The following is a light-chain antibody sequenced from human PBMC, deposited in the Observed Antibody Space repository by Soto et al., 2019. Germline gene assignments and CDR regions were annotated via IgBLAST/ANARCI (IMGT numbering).Light chain of an antibody. V-gene: IGLV1-44*01. CDR1: SSNIGSDT. J-gene: IGLJ2*01. Sequence: QAVVTQPPSASGSPGQRVAISCSGSSSNIGSDTVNWYQQLPGTAPKLLIYSTNQRPSGVPDRFSGSKSGTSGSLAISGLQSEDEADYYCAAWDDSLNGVVFGGGTKVTVL. CDR3: AAWDDSLNGVV. CDR2: STN.